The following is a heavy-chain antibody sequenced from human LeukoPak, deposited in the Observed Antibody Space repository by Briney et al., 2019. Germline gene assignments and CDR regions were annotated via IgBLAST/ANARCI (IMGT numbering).Heavy chain of an antibody. CDR1: GGSISSYY. J-gene: IGHJ5*02. CDR3: ARSTRGSYFWFDP. D-gene: IGHD1-26*01. Sequence: SETLSLTCTVSGGSISSYYWSWIRQPPGKGLEWIGYIYYSGSTNYNPSLKSRVTISVDTSKNQFSLKLSSVTAADTAVYYCARSTRGSYFWFDPWGQGTLVTVSS. CDR2: IYYSGST. V-gene: IGHV4-59*01.